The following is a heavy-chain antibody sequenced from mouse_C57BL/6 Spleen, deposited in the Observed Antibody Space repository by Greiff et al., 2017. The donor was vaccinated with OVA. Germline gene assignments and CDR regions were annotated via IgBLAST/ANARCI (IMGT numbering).Heavy chain of an antibody. CDR2: INPGSGGT. J-gene: IGHJ3*01. V-gene: IGHV1-54*01. CDR3: ARYYGSSYEGFAY. D-gene: IGHD1-1*01. CDR1: GYAFTNYL. Sequence: VHLVESGAELVRPGTSVKVSCKASGYAFTNYLIEWVKQRPGPGLEWIGVINPGSGGTNYNEKFKGNATLTADKSSSTAYMQLSSLTSEDSAVYFCARYYGSSYEGFAYWGQGTLVTVSA.